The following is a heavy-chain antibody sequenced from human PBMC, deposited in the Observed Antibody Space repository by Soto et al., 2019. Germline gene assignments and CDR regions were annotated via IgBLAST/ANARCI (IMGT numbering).Heavy chain of an antibody. Sequence: ASVKVSCKASGYTFTGYYMPWVRQAPGQGLEWMGWINPNSGGTNYAQKFQGWVTMTRDTSISTAYMELSRLRSDDTAVYYCARSYSSSWYRSTWFDPWGQGTLVTVSS. J-gene: IGHJ5*02. CDR2: INPNSGGT. D-gene: IGHD6-13*01. V-gene: IGHV1-2*04. CDR3: ARSYSSSWYRSTWFDP. CDR1: GYTFTGYY.